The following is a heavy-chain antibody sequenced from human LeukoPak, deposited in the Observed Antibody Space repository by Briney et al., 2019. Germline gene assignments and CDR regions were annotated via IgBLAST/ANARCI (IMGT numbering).Heavy chain of an antibody. D-gene: IGHD4-11*01. Sequence: ASVKVSCKASGYTFTSYDINWVRQATGQGLEWMRWMNPNSGNTGYAQKFQGRVTLTRNTSISTAYMEPSNLRSEDTAVYYCARAAMTTVTPPNYWGQGTLVTVSS. CDR1: GYTFTSYD. J-gene: IGHJ4*02. CDR2: MNPNSGNT. CDR3: ARAAMTTVTPPNY. V-gene: IGHV1-8*01.